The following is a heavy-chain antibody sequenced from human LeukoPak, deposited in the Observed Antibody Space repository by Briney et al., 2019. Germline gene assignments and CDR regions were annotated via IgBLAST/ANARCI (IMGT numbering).Heavy chain of an antibody. CDR2: IYSGVGP. Sequence: GGSLRLSCTVSGFTVSSNSMSWVRQAPGKGLEWVSFIYSGVGPHYSDSVKGRFTISRDDSKNTLYLQMNSLRAEDTAVYYCARRAGAYSHPYDYWGQGTLVTVSS. CDR3: ARRAGAYSHPYDY. CDR1: GFTVSSNS. V-gene: IGHV3-53*01. J-gene: IGHJ4*02. D-gene: IGHD4/OR15-4a*01.